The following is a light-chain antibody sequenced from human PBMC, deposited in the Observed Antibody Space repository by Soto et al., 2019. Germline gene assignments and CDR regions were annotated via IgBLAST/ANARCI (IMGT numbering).Light chain of an antibody. CDR3: CSHSASYTFV. V-gene: IGLV2-11*01. Sequence: HSVLTQPRSVSGSPGQSVTISCTGTSSDVGGYNCVSWYQQHPGKAPQLMIYDVTQRPSGVPDRFSGSKSGNTASLTISGLQAEDEADYYCCSHSASYTFVFGTGTKLTVL. CDR1: SSDVGGYNC. CDR2: DVT. J-gene: IGLJ1*01.